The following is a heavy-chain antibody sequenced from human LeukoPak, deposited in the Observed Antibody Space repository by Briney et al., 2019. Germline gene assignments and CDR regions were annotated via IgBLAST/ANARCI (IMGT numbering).Heavy chain of an antibody. J-gene: IGHJ4*02. Sequence: ASVKVSCKASGYTFTGYYMHWVRQAPGQGLEWMGWTNPNSGGTNYAQKFQGRVTMTRDTSISTAYMELSRLRSDDTAVYYCARDLEVEAYDSSGYSVIFDYWGQGTLVTVSS. CDR1: GYTFTGYY. D-gene: IGHD3-22*01. CDR3: ARDLEVEAYDSSGYSVIFDY. CDR2: TNPNSGGT. V-gene: IGHV1-2*02.